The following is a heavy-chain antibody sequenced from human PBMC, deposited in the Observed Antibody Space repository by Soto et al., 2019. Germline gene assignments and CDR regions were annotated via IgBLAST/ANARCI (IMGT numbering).Heavy chain of an antibody. Sequence: SVKVSCKASGGTLSSYAISWVRQAPGQGLEWMGGIIPIFGTANYAQKFQGRVTITADESTSTAYMELSSLRSEDTAVYYCASLSITIFGVVIIPVKNGMDVWGQGTTVTVSS. CDR3: ASLSITIFGVVIIPVKNGMDV. V-gene: IGHV1-69*13. J-gene: IGHJ6*02. D-gene: IGHD3-3*01. CDR1: GGTLSSYA. CDR2: IIPIFGTA.